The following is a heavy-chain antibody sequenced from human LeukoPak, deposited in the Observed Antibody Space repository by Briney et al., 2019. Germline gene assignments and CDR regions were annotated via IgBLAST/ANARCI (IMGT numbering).Heavy chain of an antibody. Sequence: ASVKVSCKASGFTFTTYDINWVRQATGQGLEWMGWMNPNSGNTGYAQKFHGRVTMTRNTSISTAYMELSSLRSEDTAVYYCARGPNKYDGGNSGSAWFDPWGQGTLVTVSS. V-gene: IGHV1-8*01. D-gene: IGHD4-23*01. CDR2: MNPNSGNT. CDR3: ARGPNKYDGGNSGSAWFDP. J-gene: IGHJ5*02. CDR1: GFTFTTYD.